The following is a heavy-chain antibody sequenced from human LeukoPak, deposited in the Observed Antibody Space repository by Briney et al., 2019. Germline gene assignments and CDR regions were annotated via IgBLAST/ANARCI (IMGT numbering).Heavy chain of an antibody. J-gene: IGHJ5*02. CDR3: ARDKGVLRFLEWLPEVWFDP. CDR1: GGSISSSNW. D-gene: IGHD3-3*01. CDR2: IYHSGST. V-gene: IGHV4-4*02. Sequence: SETLSLTCAVSGGSISSSNWWSWVRQPPGKGLEWIGEIYHSGSTNYNPSLKSRVTISVDTSKNQFSLKLSSVTAADTAVYYCARDKGVLRFLEWLPEVWFDPWGQGTLVTVSS.